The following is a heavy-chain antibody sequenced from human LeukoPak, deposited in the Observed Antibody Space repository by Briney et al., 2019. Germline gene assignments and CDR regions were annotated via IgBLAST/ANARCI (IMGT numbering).Heavy chain of an antibody. Sequence: GGSLRLSCTVSGFTVSSNYMSWVRQAPGKGLEWVSVIYSDGTTYNADSVKGRFTISRDNSKNTLYLQMNSLRAEDTAVYYCAKDHGSSSWSNFDYWGQGTLVTVSS. V-gene: IGHV3-53*01. J-gene: IGHJ4*02. CDR3: AKDHGSSSWSNFDY. D-gene: IGHD6-13*01. CDR2: IYSDGTT. CDR1: GFTVSSNY.